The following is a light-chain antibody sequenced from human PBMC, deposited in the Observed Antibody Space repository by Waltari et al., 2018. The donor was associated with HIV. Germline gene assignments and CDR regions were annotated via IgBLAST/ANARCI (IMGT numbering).Light chain of an antibody. V-gene: IGLV2-14*01. CDR3: SSYTSSSTLV. J-gene: IGLJ3*02. CDR1: SSAVGGYHT. CDR2: EVS. Sequence: QLALTQPAPVSRSPGQSHTTSCTGTSSAVGGYHTVSWYQQHPGKAPKLMIYEVSNRPSGVSNRFSGSKSGNTASLTISGLQAEDEADYYCSSYTSSSTLVFGGGTKLTVL.